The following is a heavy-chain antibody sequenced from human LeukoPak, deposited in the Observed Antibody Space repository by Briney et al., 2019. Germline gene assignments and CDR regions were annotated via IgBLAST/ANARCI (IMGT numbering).Heavy chain of an antibody. D-gene: IGHD6-13*01. V-gene: IGHV1-8*01. CDR1: GYTFTSYN. J-gene: IGHJ6*03. CDR2: MNPNSGNT. CDR3: ARGGRAAAGTFYYYYYMDV. Sequence: GASVKVSCKASGYTFTSYNINWVRQATGQGLEWMGWMNPNSGNTGYAQKFQGRVTMTRNTSISTAYMELSSLRSEDTGVYYCARGGRAAAGTFYYYYYMDVWGKGTTVTVSS.